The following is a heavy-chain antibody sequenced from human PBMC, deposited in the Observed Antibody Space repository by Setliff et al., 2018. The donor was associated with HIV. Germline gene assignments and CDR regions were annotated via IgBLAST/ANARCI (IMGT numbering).Heavy chain of an antibody. Sequence: SETLSLTCSVYGTSFSDHYWSWVRQTPGKGLEWIGEMNQSGTTNYNPSLKSRVTMSIDTSERQFSLKLTSVTAADTAVYYCVRWYYRVSGACYRADYWGQGTMVTVSS. D-gene: IGHD2-21*02. CDR2: MNQSGTT. CDR1: GTSFSDHY. V-gene: IGHV4-34*01. CDR3: VRWYYRVSGACYRADY. J-gene: IGHJ4*02.